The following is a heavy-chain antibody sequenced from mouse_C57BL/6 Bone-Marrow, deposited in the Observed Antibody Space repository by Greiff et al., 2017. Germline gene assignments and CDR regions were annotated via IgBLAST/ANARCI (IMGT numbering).Heavy chain of an antibody. Sequence: VQLQQPGAELVKPGASVKVSCKASGYTFTSYWMHWVKQRPGQGLEWIGRIHPSASDTNYNQKFTGKATLTVDKSSSTAYMQLSSLTSEDSAVYYSANTYYSNYGLFAYWGQGTLVTVSA. J-gene: IGHJ3*01. CDR3: ANTYYSNYGLFAY. CDR2: IHPSASDT. CDR1: GYTFTSYW. D-gene: IGHD2-5*01. V-gene: IGHV1-74*01.